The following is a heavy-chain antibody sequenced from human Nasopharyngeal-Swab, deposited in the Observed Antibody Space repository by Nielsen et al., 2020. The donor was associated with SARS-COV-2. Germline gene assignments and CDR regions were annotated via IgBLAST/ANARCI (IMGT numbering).Heavy chain of an antibody. V-gene: IGHV1-18*01. J-gene: IGHJ4*02. CDR3: ARDMGSIFGVVILFDY. D-gene: IGHD3-3*01. CDR1: GYTFTSYG. CDR2: ISAYNGNT. Sequence: ASVKVSCKASGYTFTSYGISWVRQAPGQGLERMGWISAYNGNTNYAQKLQGRVTMTTDTSTSTAYMELRSLRSDDTAVYYCARDMGSIFGVVILFDYWGQGTLVTVSS.